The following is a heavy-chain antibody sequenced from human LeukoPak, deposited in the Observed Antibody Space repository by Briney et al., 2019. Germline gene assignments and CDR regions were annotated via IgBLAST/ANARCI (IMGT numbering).Heavy chain of an antibody. CDR2: IYGDGRT. V-gene: IGHV3-53*01. CDR1: GFTVSNMY. J-gene: IGHJ6*03. Sequence: GGSLRLSCAASGFTVSNMYMTWVRQAPGKGLEWVSLIYGDGRTSYADSVKGRCTISRDNSKNTLYLQMNSLRAEDTAVYYCAKDFTAGGWYYMDVWGKGTTVTVSS. D-gene: IGHD6-19*01. CDR3: AKDFTAGGWYYMDV.